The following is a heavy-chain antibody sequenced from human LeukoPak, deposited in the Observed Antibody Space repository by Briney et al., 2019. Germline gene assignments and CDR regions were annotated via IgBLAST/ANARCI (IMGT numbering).Heavy chain of an antibody. Sequence: GGSLRLSCAASGFTFSSYSMIWVRQAPGKGLEWVSSISSSSSYIYYADSVKGRFTISRDNAKNPLYLQMNSLRAEDTAVYYCARDFWFGEFPLCWGQGTLVTVSS. V-gene: IGHV3-21*01. CDR2: ISSSSSYI. J-gene: IGHJ4*02. D-gene: IGHD3-10*01. CDR3: ARDFWFGEFPLC. CDR1: GFTFSSYS.